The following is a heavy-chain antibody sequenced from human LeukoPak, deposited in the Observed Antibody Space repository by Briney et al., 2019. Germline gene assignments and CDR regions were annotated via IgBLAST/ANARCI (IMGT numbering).Heavy chain of an antibody. CDR1: GGPVSSASHY. CDR2: GFYSGST. D-gene: IGHD2-15*01. Sequence: SETLSLTCTVSGGPVSSASHYWSRIRQPPGMGLEWIGFGFYSGSTYYNPSLKSRVSISVDTSKNQFSLKLSSVTAADTAIYYCASDRGYCGSDSCYHFDYWGQGTLVTVSS. J-gene: IGHJ4*02. V-gene: IGHV4-61*01. CDR3: ASDRGYCGSDSCYHFDY.